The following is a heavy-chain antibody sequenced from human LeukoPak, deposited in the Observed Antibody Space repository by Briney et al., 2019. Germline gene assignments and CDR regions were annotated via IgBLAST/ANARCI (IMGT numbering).Heavy chain of an antibody. V-gene: IGHV4-4*02. Sequence: SGTLSLTCAISGGSISSSNWWSWVRQPPGKGLEWIGEIYHSGSTNYNPSLKSRVTISVDKSKNQFSLKLSSVTAADTAVYYCARLLGSGYYQVDYWGQGTLVTVSS. CDR1: GGSISSSNW. CDR2: IYHSGST. J-gene: IGHJ4*02. D-gene: IGHD3-22*01. CDR3: ARLLGSGYYQVDY.